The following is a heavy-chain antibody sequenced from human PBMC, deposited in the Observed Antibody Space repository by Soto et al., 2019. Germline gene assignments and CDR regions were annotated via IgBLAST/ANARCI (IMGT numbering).Heavy chain of an antibody. CDR1: GGSISSYY. CDR3: ARDFSLGYYDSSGYPAAYDAFDI. Sequence: SETLSLTCTVSGGSISSYYWSWIRQPPGKGLEWIGYIYYSGSTNYNPSLKSRVTISVDTSKNQFSLKLSSVTAADTAVYYCARDFSLGYYDSSGYPAAYDAFDIWGQGTMVTVSS. V-gene: IGHV4-59*01. CDR2: IYYSGST. D-gene: IGHD3-22*01. J-gene: IGHJ3*02.